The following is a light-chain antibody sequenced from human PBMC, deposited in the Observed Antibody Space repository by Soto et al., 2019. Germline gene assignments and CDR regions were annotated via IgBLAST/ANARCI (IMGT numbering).Light chain of an antibody. CDR2: AAS. J-gene: IGKJ3*01. Sequence: DIQMTQSPSSLSASVGDRVTIPCRASQRITNSLNWYQQKPGRAPNLLIYAASRLQRGAPSRFSGSGSGTDFTLTISSLQPDYFATYYCQQTYSPPFTSVPGTKVDIK. CDR1: QRITNS. CDR3: QQTYSPPFT. V-gene: IGKV1-39*01.